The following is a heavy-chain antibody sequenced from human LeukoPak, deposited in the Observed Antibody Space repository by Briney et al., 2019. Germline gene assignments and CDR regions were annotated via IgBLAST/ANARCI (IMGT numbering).Heavy chain of an antibody. V-gene: IGHV1-18*04. J-gene: IGHJ4*02. CDR1: GYTFTGYY. CDR2: ISTYNGNT. Sequence: ASVKVSCKASGYTFTGYYMHWVRQAPGQGLEWMGWISTYNGNTNYAQKLQDRVTMTTDTSTTTAYMELRSLRSDDTAVYYCARGNGDYGEWGQGTLVTVSS. CDR3: ARGNGDYGE. D-gene: IGHD4-17*01.